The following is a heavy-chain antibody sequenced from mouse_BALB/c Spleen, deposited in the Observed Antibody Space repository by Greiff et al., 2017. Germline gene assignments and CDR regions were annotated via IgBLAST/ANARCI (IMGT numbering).Heavy chain of an antibody. CDR3: ARIPIYDGYYGGY. CDR1: GFSLTSYG. J-gene: IGHJ4*01. Sequence: QVQLKESGPGLVQPSQSLSITCTVSGFSLTSYGVHWVRQSPGKGLEWLGVIWSGGSTDYNAAFISRLSISKDNSKSQVFFKMNSLQADDTAIYYCARIPIYDGYYGGYWGQGTSVTVSS. D-gene: IGHD2-3*01. V-gene: IGHV2-4-1*01. CDR2: IWSGGST.